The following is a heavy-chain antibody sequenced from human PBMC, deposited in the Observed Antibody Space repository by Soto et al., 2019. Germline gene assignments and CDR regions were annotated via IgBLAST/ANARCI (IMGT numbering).Heavy chain of an antibody. J-gene: IGHJ4*02. CDR3: ARVTAVLRYFET. CDR1: GYTFTGYY. D-gene: IGHD3-9*01. Sequence: SVKVSCKASGYTFTGYYMHWVRQAPGQGLEWMGWINPNSGGTNYAQKFQGRVTMTRDTSISTAYMELSRLRSDDTAVYYCARVTAVLRYFETRGQATLVTVS. CDR2: INPNSGGT. V-gene: IGHV1-2*02.